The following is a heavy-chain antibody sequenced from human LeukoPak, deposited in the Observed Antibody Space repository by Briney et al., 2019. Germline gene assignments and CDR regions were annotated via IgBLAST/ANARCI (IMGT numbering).Heavy chain of an antibody. J-gene: IGHJ3*02. D-gene: IGHD3-3*01. Sequence: PGGSLRLSCAASGFTFSSYAMHWVRQAPGKGLEWVAVISYDGSNKYYADSVKGRFTISRDNSKNTLYLQMNSLRAEDTAVYYCARDGKEYDFWSGLLLNAFDIWGQGTMVTVSS. CDR2: ISYDGSNK. CDR1: GFTFSSYA. V-gene: IGHV3-30-3*01. CDR3: ARDGKEYDFWSGLLLNAFDI.